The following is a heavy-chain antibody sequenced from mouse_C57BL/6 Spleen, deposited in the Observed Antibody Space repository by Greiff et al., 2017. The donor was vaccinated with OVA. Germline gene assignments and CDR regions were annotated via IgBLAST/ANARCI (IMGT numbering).Heavy chain of an antibody. CDR2: IAPNSGGT. CDR1: GYTFTSYW. D-gene: IGHD4-1*01. Sequence: QVPLQQPGAELVKPGASVKLSCKASGYTFTSYWMHWVKQRPGRGLEWIGRIAPNSGGTEYNETFKSKATLTGDKPSSTAYMQLSSLTSEDSAVDYCATGRVFDYWGQGTTLTVSS. V-gene: IGHV1-72*01. J-gene: IGHJ2*01. CDR3: ATGRVFDY.